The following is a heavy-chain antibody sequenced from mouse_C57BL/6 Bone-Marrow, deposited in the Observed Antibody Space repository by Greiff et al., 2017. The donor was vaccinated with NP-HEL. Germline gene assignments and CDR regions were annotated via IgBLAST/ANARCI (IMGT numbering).Heavy chain of an antibody. V-gene: IGHV1-72*01. CDR3: ARYYYGSRGWYFDV. J-gene: IGHJ1*03. CDR1: GYTFTSYW. Sequence: QVQLQQPGADLVKPGASVKLSCKASGYTFTSYWMHWVKQRPGRGLEWIGRIDPNSGGTKFNEKFKTKATLTVDQPSSTAYMQLSSLTSEDSAVYYWARYYYGSRGWYFDVWGTGTTVTVSS. CDR2: IDPNSGGT. D-gene: IGHD1-1*01.